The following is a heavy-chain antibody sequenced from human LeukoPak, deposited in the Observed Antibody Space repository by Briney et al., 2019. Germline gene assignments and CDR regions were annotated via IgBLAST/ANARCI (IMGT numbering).Heavy chain of an antibody. J-gene: IGHJ4*02. CDR3: ARGEHGTTWYVDY. D-gene: IGHD6-13*01. CDR1: GYTFTNYG. Sequence: ASVKVSCKASGYTFTNYGISWVRQAPGQGLEWMGWISTYNGNTNYAQKLQGRVTMATDTSTNTVYMELRSLRSDDTAVYYCARGEHGTTWYVDYWGQGTQVTVSS. CDR2: ISTYNGNT. V-gene: IGHV1-18*01.